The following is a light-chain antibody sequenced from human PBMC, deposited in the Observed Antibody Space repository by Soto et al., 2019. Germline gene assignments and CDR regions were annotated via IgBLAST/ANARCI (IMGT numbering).Light chain of an antibody. Sequence: EVVMTQSPATLSVSPGERATLSCRASQSVGIYLAWYQHKHGQAPRLLVHGASTRVTGIPARFNGSGSGTEFTLTISSLQSEYFAIYYCQQYDNWPPITFGQGTRLVIK. CDR1: QSVGIY. CDR3: QQYDNWPPIT. J-gene: IGKJ5*01. CDR2: GAS. V-gene: IGKV3-15*01.